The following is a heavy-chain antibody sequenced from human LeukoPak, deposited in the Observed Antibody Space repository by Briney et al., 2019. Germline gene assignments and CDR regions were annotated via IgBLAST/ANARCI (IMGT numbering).Heavy chain of an antibody. J-gene: IGHJ4*02. D-gene: IGHD1-26*01. CDR1: GFTFSSYE. CDR2: ISWNSGSI. V-gene: IGHV3-9*01. CDR3: AKDNWGSYAFDY. Sequence: PGGSLRLSCAASGFTFSSYEMNWVRQAPGKGLEWVSGISWNSGSIGYADSVKGRFTISRDNAKNSLYLQMNSLRAEDTALYYCAKDNWGSYAFDYWGQGTLVTVSS.